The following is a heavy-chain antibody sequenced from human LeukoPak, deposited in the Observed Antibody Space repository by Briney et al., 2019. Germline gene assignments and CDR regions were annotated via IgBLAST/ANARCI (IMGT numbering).Heavy chain of an antibody. CDR1: GFNSINYI. CDR2: ITGNGDKT. D-gene: IGHD6-19*01. CDR3: ARRGGSRGWGAFDI. V-gene: IGHV3-23*01. J-gene: IGHJ3*02. Sequence: GGSLRLSCAASGFNSINYIMNWVRQAPGEGLEWVSSITGNGDKTYDADSVRGRFTISRDNSRNTLSLQMNSLRVEDTAVYFCARRGGSRGWGAFDIWGQGTIVTVSS.